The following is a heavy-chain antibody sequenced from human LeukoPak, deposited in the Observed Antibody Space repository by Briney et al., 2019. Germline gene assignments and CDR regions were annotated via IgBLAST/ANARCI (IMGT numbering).Heavy chain of an antibody. CDR1: GGSISSYY. D-gene: IGHD2-2*01. Sequence: SETLSLTCTVSGGSISSYYWSWIRQPPGKGLEWIGYIYYSGSTNYNPSLKSRVTISVDTSKNQFSLKLSSVTAADTAVYYCARLVVPAPTDYYYYMDVWGKGTTVTVSS. CDR2: IYYSGST. J-gene: IGHJ6*03. CDR3: ARLVVPAPTDYYYYMDV. V-gene: IGHV4-59*12.